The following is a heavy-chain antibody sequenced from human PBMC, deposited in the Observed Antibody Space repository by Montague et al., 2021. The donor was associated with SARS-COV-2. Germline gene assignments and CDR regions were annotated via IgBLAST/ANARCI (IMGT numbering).Heavy chain of an antibody. V-gene: IGHV4-39*01. J-gene: IGHJ6*02. CDR2: IYYSGST. CDR3: ARVRGAALYFGEVGYYGMVV. CDR1: GGSISSDY. Sequence: SETLSLTCSVSGGSISSDYWGWIRQPPGKGLEWIGSIYYSGSTYYNPSLKSRVTISVDTSKNQLSLKLSSVTAADTAFYYCARVRGAALYFGEVGYYGMVVWGQGTTVTVSS. D-gene: IGHD3-10*01.